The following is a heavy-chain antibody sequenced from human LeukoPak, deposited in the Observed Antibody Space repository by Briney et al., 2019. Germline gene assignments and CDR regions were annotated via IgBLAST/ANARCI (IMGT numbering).Heavy chain of an antibody. CDR3: ARHVVPLD. V-gene: IGHV4-59*08. CDR1: EFTFSSYS. D-gene: IGHD3-10*01. CDR2: IYYSGST. Sequence: GSLRLSCAASEFTFSSYSMNWVRQAPGKGLEWIGYIYYSGSTNYNPSLKSRVTISVDTSKNQFSLKLSSVTAADTAVYYCARHVVPLDWGQGTLVTVSS. J-gene: IGHJ4*02.